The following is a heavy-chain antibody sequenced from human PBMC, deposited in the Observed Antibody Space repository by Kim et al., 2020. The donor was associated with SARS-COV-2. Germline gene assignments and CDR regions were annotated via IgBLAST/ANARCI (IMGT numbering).Heavy chain of an antibody. CDR1: GFTFSSYA. V-gene: IGHV3-30-3*01. D-gene: IGHD3-10*01. J-gene: IGHJ4*02. CDR3: ARAESLWPHFDY. CDR2: ISYDGSNK. Sequence: GGSLRLSCAASGFTFSSYAMHWVRQAPGKGLEWVAVISYDGSNKYYADSVKGRFTISRDNSKNTLYLQMNSLRAEDTAVYYCARAESLWPHFDYWGQGTLVTVSS.